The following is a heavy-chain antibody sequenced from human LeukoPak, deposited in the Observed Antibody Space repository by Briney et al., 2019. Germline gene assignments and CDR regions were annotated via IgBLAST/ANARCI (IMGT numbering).Heavy chain of an antibody. J-gene: IGHJ4*02. D-gene: IGHD3-10*01. V-gene: IGHV4-4*07. Sequence: SETLSLTCTVSGGSISSYYWSWIRQPAGKGLEWIGRIYTSGSTNYNPSLKSRVTMSVDTSKNQFSLKLSSVTAADTAVYYCARGTITMVRGVINDYWGQGTLVTVSS. CDR2: IYTSGST. CDR1: GGSISSYY. CDR3: ARGTITMVRGVINDY.